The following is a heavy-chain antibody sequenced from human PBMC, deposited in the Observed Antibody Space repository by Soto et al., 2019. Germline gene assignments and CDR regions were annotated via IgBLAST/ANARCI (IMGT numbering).Heavy chain of an antibody. CDR3: ARDGLWFGELLSEYYFDY. Sequence: GASVKVSCKASGYTFTSYGISWVRQAPGQGLEWMGWISAYNGNTNYAQKLQGRVTMTTDTSTSTAYMELRSLRSDDTAVYYCARDGLWFGELLSEYYFDYWGQGTLVTVSS. V-gene: IGHV1-18*01. CDR2: ISAYNGNT. D-gene: IGHD3-10*01. J-gene: IGHJ4*02. CDR1: GYTFTSYG.